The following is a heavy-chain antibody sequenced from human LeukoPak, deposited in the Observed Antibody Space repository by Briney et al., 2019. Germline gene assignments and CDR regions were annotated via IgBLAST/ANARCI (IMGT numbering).Heavy chain of an antibody. D-gene: IGHD3-10*01. CDR3: AKLTTGWFGDF. CDR1: GFSLTTYA. CDR2: IRASDGST. J-gene: IGHJ4*02. V-gene: IGHV3-23*01. Sequence: GGSLRLSCAASGFSLTTYAMTWVRQAPGKGLEWVSAIRASDGSTFYADSVKGRFTISRDSSKNTLYLQMNDLRDEDTAVYYCAKLTTGWFGDFWGQGTLVTVSS.